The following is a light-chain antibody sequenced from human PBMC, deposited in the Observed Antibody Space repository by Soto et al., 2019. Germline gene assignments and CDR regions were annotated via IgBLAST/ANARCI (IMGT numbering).Light chain of an antibody. CDR2: DVN. CDR3: SSYTRTSSVI. V-gene: IGLV2-14*03. J-gene: IGLJ2*01. Sequence: QSVLTQPASVSGSPGQSIAISCTGTSSDIGAYAYVSWYQQHPGKVPKLIVFDVNYRPSGVSSRFSGSKSGNTASLTISGLQAEDEADYYCSSYTRTSSVIFGGGNKLTVL. CDR1: SSDIGAYAY.